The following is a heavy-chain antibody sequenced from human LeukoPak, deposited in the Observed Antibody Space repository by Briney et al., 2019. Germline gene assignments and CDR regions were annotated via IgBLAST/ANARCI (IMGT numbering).Heavy chain of an antibody. CDR1: GGSISSGSYY. J-gene: IGHJ3*02. CDR2: IYTSGST. V-gene: IGHV4-61*02. CDR3: ARTPGYSSSWYRWGDAFDM. Sequence: SETLSLTCTVSGGSISSGSYYWSWIRQPAGKGLEWIGRIYTSGSTNYNPSLKSRVTMSVDTSKKQFSLKLTSVTATDTAVYYCARTPGYSSSWYRWGDAFDMWGQGTMVTVSS. D-gene: IGHD6-13*01.